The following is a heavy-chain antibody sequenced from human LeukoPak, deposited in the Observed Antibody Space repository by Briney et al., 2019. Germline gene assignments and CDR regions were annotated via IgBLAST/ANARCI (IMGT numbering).Heavy chain of an antibody. CDR2: IYSGGST. CDR3: AREGKYYYGSGSLYFDL. D-gene: IGHD3-10*01. Sequence: GGSLRLSCAASGFTVSSNYMSWVRQAPGKGLEWVSVIYSGGSTYYADSVKGRFTISRDNSKNTLYLQMNSLRAEDTAVYYCAREGKYYYGSGSLYFDLRGRGTLVTVSS. J-gene: IGHJ2*01. V-gene: IGHV3-66*01. CDR1: GFTVSSNY.